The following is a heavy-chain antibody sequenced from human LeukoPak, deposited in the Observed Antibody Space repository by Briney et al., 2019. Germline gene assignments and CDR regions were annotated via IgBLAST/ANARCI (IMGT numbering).Heavy chain of an antibody. CDR2: IKQDGSEK. CDR1: GFTFSSYW. CDR3: ARDLPGIAVAGTQFDY. J-gene: IGHJ4*02. V-gene: IGHV3-7*01. D-gene: IGHD6-19*01. Sequence: GGSLRLSCAASGFTFSSYWMSWVRQAPGKGLEWVANIKQDGSEKYYVDSVKGRFTISRDNAKNSLYLQMNSLRAEDTAVYYCARDLPGIAVAGTQFDYWGQGTLVTVSS.